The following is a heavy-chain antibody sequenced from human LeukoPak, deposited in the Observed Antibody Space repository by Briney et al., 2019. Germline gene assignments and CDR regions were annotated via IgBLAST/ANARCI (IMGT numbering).Heavy chain of an antibody. Sequence: ASVKVSCKASGYTFTGYYMHWVRQAPGQGLEWMGWINPNSGGTNYAQKFQGRVTMTRDTSIGTAYMELSRLRSDDTAVYYCVRETVVVPAARGWFGPWGQGTLVTVSS. CDR2: INPNSGGT. D-gene: IGHD2-2*01. J-gene: IGHJ5*02. CDR3: VRETVVVPAARGWFGP. CDR1: GYTFTGYY. V-gene: IGHV1-2*02.